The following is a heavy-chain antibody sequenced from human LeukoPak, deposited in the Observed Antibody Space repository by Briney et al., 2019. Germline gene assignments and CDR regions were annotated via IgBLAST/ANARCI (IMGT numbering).Heavy chain of an antibody. D-gene: IGHD6-19*01. V-gene: IGHV3-49*03. CDR3: SRDRPSIAVAGTHFDY. CDR2: IRSKAYGETI. Sequence: GRSLRLSCTASGFTFGDYAMTWFRQAPGKGLEWVGFIRSKAYGETIEYAASVKGRFTISRDDSKSVAYLQMNSLKTEDTAVYYCSRDRPSIAVAGTHFDYWGQGTLVTVSS. CDR1: GFTFGDYA. J-gene: IGHJ4*02.